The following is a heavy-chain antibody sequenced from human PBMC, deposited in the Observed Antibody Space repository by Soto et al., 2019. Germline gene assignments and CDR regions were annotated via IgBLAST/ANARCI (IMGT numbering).Heavy chain of an antibody. J-gene: IGHJ5*02. D-gene: IGHD3-10*01. V-gene: IGHV4-30-4*01. CDR3: AREILLGAQNWFDP. CDR2: IFYSGST. CDR1: GGSISSGDYY. Sequence: QVQLQESGPGLVKPSQTLSLTCTVSGGSISSGDYYWSWIRQPPGKGLNWIGYIFYSGSTYYNPSLKSRVTIAVDTSKNQFSLKLSTVTAADTAVYYCAREILLGAQNWFDPWGQGTLVTVSS.